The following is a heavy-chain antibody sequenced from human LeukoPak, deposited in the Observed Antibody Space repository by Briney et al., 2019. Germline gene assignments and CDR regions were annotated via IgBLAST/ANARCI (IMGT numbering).Heavy chain of an antibody. Sequence: PGGSLRLSCAASGFTFNTYRMTWVRQAPGKGLEWVANIKEDGSEKDYVDSVKGRFTISRDNSRSTLYLQMNSLRPEDTAIYYCAREGYYGSGSPPSLYFDYWGQGTLATVSS. J-gene: IGHJ4*02. CDR2: IKEDGSEK. CDR1: GFTFNTYR. D-gene: IGHD3-10*01. V-gene: IGHV3-7*01. CDR3: AREGYYGSGSPPSLYFDY.